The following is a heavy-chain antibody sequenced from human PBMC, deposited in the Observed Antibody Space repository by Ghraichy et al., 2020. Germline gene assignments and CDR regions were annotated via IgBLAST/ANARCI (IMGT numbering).Heavy chain of an antibody. J-gene: IGHJ4*02. CDR1: GFTFSNYA. CDR2: VSDSGGGT. D-gene: IGHD3-3*01. CDR3: AKALKGIFGVVFIPFDY. Sequence: GGSLRLSCAASGFTFSNYAMSWVRQAPGKGLEWVSTVSDSGGGTYYADSVKGRFTVFRDNSRNTLYLQMNSLRAEDTAIYYCAKALKGIFGVVFIPFDYWGQGTLVTVSS. V-gene: IGHV3-23*01.